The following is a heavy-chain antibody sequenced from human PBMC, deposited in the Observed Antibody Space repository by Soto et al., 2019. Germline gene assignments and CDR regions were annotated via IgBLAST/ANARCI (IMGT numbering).Heavy chain of an antibody. CDR1: AFDFGGSW. J-gene: IGHJ4*02. CDR2: IMPDGNKK. Sequence: EVQLVESGGGLVQPGESLRLSCAPSAFDFGGSWMSWVRQAPGKGLEWVANIMPDGNKKYYVDSVKGRFTISRDNTKNSLVLQMNSRRAEDTAVYYCARWGRWLDFHSWGQGTLVTVSS. CDR3: ARWGRWLDFHS. V-gene: IGHV3-7*01. D-gene: IGHD6-19*01.